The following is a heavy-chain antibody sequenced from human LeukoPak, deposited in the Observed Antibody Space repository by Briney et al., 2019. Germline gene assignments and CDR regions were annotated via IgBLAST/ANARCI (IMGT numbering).Heavy chain of an antibody. J-gene: IGHJ4*02. D-gene: IGHD2-15*01. Sequence: ASVKVSCKASGYTFTSYYMHWVRHAPGQRLEWMGIINPSGGSTSYAQKFQGRVTMTRDTSTSTVYMELSSLRSEDTAVYYCARDRGSGPFDYWGQGTLVTVSS. CDR2: INPSGGST. V-gene: IGHV1-46*01. CDR3: ARDRGSGPFDY. CDR1: GYTFTSYY.